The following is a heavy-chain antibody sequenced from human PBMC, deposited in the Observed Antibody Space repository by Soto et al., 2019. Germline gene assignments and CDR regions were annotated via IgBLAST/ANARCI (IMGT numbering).Heavy chain of an antibody. Sequence: KPVGSLRLSCAASGFSFSTYSVNWVRQAPGKGLEWVSSISSRGDTYYADSVKGRFTISRDNAKNSVSLQMDSLRAEDAAVYYCAREETAWPLAYGLDVWGQGTTVTVSS. CDR1: GFSFSTYS. D-gene: IGHD2-21*02. CDR2: ISSRGDT. J-gene: IGHJ6*02. CDR3: AREETAWPLAYGLDV. V-gene: IGHV3-21*01.